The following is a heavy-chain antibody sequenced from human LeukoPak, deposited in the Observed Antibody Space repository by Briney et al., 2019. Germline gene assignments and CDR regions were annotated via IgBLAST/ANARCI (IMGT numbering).Heavy chain of an antibody. CDR1: GGTFISYA. V-gene: IGHV1-69*13. D-gene: IGHD2-21*02. Sequence: GASVKVSCKASGGTFISYAISWVRQAPGQGLEWMGGIIPIFGTANYAQKFQGRVTITADESTSTAYMELSSLRSEDTAVYYCARDYCGGDCHLGGDGMDVWGQGTTVTVSS. J-gene: IGHJ6*02. CDR2: IIPIFGTA. CDR3: ARDYCGGDCHLGGDGMDV.